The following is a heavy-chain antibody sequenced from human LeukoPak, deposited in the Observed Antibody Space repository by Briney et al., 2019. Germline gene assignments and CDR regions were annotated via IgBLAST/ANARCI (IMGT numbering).Heavy chain of an antibody. J-gene: IGHJ6*03. CDR1: GFTFSSYG. Sequence: GGSLRLSCAASGFTFSSYGMHWVRQAPGKGLEWVAFIRYDGSNKYYADSVKGRFTISRDNSKNTLYLQMNSLRAEDTAVYYCAKDFYRYYYYMDVWGKGTTVTVSS. CDR2: IRYDGSNK. CDR3: AKDFYRYYYYMDV. V-gene: IGHV3-30*02. D-gene: IGHD2/OR15-2a*01.